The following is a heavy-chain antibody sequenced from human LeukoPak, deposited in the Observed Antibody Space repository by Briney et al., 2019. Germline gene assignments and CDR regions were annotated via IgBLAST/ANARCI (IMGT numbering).Heavy chain of an antibody. V-gene: IGHV1-46*01. CDR2: INPSSGGT. D-gene: IGHD3-10*01. CDR3: AREPRPPGSVNYGPGFGY. Sequence: ASVKVSCKASGYTFTSHYMHWVRQAPGQGLEWMGIINPSSGGTSYTQKFQGRVTMTRDTSTSTVYVELSSLRSEDSAVYYCAREPRPPGSVNYGPGFGYWGQGSLVTVSS. CDR1: GYTFTSHY. J-gene: IGHJ4*02.